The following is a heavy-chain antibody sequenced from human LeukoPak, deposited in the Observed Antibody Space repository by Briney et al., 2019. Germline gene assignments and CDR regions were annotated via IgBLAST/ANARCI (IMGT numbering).Heavy chain of an antibody. CDR3: ARQDYDFWSGYPPQKEAFDI. Sequence: PGGSLRLSCAASGFTFSSYGMHWVRQAPGQGLEWMGWINPNSGGTNYVQKFQGRVTMTRDTSVSTAYMELSRLRSDDTAVYYCARQDYDFWSGYPPQKEAFDIWGQGTMVTVSS. CDR1: GFTFSSYG. J-gene: IGHJ3*02. D-gene: IGHD3-3*01. CDR2: INPNSGGT. V-gene: IGHV1-2*02.